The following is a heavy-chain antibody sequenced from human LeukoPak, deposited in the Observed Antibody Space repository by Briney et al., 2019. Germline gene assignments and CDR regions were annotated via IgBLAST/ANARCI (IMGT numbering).Heavy chain of an antibody. CDR3: AIYTAMGH. CDR2: IYSGGST. Sequence: GGSLRFSCAASGVTVSSNYMSRVRQAPGKGLEWVSVIYSGGSTNYADSVKGRFTISRDNSMNTLYLQMNSLRAEDTAVYYCAIYTAMGHWGQGTLVTVSS. J-gene: IGHJ4*02. V-gene: IGHV3-53*01. CDR1: GVTVSSNY. D-gene: IGHD5-18*01.